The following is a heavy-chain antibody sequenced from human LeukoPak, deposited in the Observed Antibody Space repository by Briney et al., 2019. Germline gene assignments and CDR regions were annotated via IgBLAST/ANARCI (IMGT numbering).Heavy chain of an antibody. CDR1: GGSFSGYY. CDR3: ARRLGDYDSSGYSIDY. V-gene: IGHV4-34*01. J-gene: IGHJ4*02. D-gene: IGHD3-22*01. Sequence: SETLSLTCAVYGGSFSGYYWSWIRQPPGKGLEWIGEINHSGSTNYNPSLKSRVTISVDTSKNQFSLKLSSVTAADTAVYYCARRLGDYDSSGYSIDYWGQGTLVTVSS. CDR2: INHSGST.